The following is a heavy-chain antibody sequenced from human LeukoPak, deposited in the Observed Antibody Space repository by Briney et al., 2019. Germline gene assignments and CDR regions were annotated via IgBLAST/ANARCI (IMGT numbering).Heavy chain of an antibody. Sequence: GSLRLSCAASGFTFGDYYMGWVRQAPGKGLEWISYISSSGTTILYPDSVRGRFTISRDNAQKSLYLQLNSLSAGDTAVYYCARALHDAFDIWGQGTMVTVSS. CDR1: GFTFGDYY. J-gene: IGHJ3*02. V-gene: IGHV3-11*01. CDR2: ISSSGTTI. CDR3: ARALHDAFDI.